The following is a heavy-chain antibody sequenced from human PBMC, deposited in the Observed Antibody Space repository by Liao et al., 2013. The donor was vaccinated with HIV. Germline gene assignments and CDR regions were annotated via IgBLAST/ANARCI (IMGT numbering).Heavy chain of an antibody. V-gene: IGHV4-34*01. J-gene: IGHJ4*02. Sequence: QVQLQQWGAGLLKPSETLSLTCAVYGGSFSGYYWSWIRQPPGKGLEWIGEINHSGSTNYNPSLKSRVTISVDTSKNQFSLKLSSVTAADTAVYYCARGRRFLXVRAAGGXYWGQGTLVTVSS. CDR1: GGSFSGYY. D-gene: IGHD3-10*01. CDR2: INHSGST. CDR3: ARGRRFLXVRAAGGXY.